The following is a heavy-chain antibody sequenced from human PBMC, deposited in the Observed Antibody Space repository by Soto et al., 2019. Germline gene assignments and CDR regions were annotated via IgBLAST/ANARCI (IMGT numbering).Heavy chain of an antibody. CDR2: IKSKTDGGTT. V-gene: IGHV3-15*01. J-gene: IGHJ4*02. CDR1: GFTFSNAW. Sequence: GGSLRLSCAASGFTFSNAWMSWVRQAPGKGLEWVGRIKSKTDGGTTDYAAPVKGRFTISRDDSKNTLYLQMNSLKTEDTAVYYCTTADSGSYYYYFDYWGQGTLVTVSS. D-gene: IGHD1-26*01. CDR3: TTADSGSYYYYFDY.